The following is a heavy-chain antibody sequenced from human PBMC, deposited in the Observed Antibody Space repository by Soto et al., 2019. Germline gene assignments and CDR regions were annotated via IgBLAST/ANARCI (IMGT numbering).Heavy chain of an antibody. J-gene: IGHJ6*02. CDR3: ARGPKRGSSGSRTKTTFYYYAMDV. V-gene: IGHV3-33*01. D-gene: IGHD3-22*01. CDR1: GFSVSDFD. CDR2: MWFDGSKK. Sequence: GGSLRLSCVASGFSVSDFDIHWVRQAPGKXLEWMAVMWFDGSKKYYADSVKGRFAISRDISKNTIYLQTNSLRAEDTAVFFCARGPKRGSSGSRTKTTFYYYAMDVWGQGTTVTVSS.